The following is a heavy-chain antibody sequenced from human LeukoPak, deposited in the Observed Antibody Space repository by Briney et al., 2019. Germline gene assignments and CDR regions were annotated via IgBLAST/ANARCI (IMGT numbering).Heavy chain of an antibody. Sequence: SETLSLTCAVYGGSFSGYYWSWIRQPPGKGLEWIGEINHSGSTNYNPSLKSRVTISVDTSKNQFSLKLSSVTAADTAVYYCARLTFGGGNYWGQGTLVTVSS. CDR2: INHSGST. V-gene: IGHV4-34*01. CDR3: ARLTFGGGNY. D-gene: IGHD3-10*01. CDR1: GGSFSGYY. J-gene: IGHJ4*02.